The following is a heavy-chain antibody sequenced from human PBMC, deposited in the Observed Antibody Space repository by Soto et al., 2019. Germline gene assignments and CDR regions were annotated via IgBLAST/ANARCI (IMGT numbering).Heavy chain of an antibody. CDR2: IKTDGSSA. D-gene: IGHD3-22*01. CDR1: GFTFRNSW. J-gene: IGHJ4*01. Sequence: GGSLRLSCAASGFTFRNSWMHWVRQAPGKGLFWVSRIKTDGSSAIYADSVKGRFTISRDNAKNTLYLQMDNLRAEDTAVYYCARDQVDDSGYFFVDYWGHGTLVTF. V-gene: IGHV3-74*01. CDR3: ARDQVDDSGYFFVDY.